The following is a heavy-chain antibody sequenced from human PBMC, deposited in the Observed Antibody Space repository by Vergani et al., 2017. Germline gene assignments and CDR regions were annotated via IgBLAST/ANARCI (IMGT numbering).Heavy chain of an antibody. V-gene: IGHV1-46*01. J-gene: IGHJ4*02. D-gene: IGHD5-24*01. CDR2: INPSGGTT. CDR1: GYIFTSYY. Sequence: QVQLVQSGAEVKKPGASVKVSCKASGYIFTSYYIHWVRQAPGQGLELMGIINPSGGTTSYAQKFQGRVTMTRDTSTSTVYMELSSLRSEDTAVYYCAKEGSPKRWLQSFDYWGQGTLVTVSS. CDR3: AKEGSPKRWLQSFDY.